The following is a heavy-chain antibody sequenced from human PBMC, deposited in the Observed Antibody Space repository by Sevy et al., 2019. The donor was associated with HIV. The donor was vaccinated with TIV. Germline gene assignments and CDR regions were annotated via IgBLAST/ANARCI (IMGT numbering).Heavy chain of an antibody. J-gene: IGHJ6*02. V-gene: IGHV4-59*01. Sequence: SETLSLTCTVFGDSISGYYWSWIRQSPGKGLQWIGYIYYNGRTNYDPSLKSRVTISTDTSKNQFSLKLSSVTAADTAICYCARAAANYYYAMDVWGQGTTVTVSS. CDR1: GDSISGYY. CDR3: ARAAANYYYAMDV. CDR2: IYYNGRT.